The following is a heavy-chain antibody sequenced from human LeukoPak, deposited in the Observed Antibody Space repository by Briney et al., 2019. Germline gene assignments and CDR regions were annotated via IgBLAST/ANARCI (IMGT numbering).Heavy chain of an antibody. J-gene: IGHJ3*02. Sequence: GGSLRLSCAASGFSFISYWMNWVRQAPGKGLEWVANIKQDGNEKYYVDSVKGRFTISRDNGKTSLYLQMNSLRVEDTAVYYCAKPITVSGATDGSDIWGQGTMVTVSS. CDR3: AKPITVSGATDGSDI. V-gene: IGHV3-7*01. CDR1: GFSFISYW. D-gene: IGHD3-3*01. CDR2: IKQDGNEK.